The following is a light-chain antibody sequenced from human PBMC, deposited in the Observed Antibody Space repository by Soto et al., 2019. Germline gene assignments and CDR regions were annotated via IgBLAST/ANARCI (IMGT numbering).Light chain of an antibody. J-gene: IGKJ1*01. CDR1: QRISDY. CDR3: QQSYSTPWT. V-gene: IGKV1-39*01. Sequence: DIQMTQSPSSLSASVGDRVTITCRASQRISDYVNWYQQKPGKAPNLLIYVASNLQSGVPSRFSGSGSGTDFTLTISSLQPEDSATYYCQQSYSTPWTFGLGPKVDI. CDR2: VAS.